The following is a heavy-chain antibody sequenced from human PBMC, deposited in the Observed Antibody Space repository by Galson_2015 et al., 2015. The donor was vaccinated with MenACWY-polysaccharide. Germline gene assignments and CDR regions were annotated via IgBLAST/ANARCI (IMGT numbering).Heavy chain of an antibody. V-gene: IGHV3-33*01. Sequence: SLRLSCAASGYRFSSYGIHWVRQAPGRGLEWVAVIWYDGSEYYYGDSVEGRFTISRDNSKNMAYLQMNSLRAEDTALYYCARLRSKYLDVWGKGTTVTVSS. CDR3: ARLRSKYLDV. CDR1: GYRFSSYG. J-gene: IGHJ6*04. D-gene: IGHD4-17*01. CDR2: IWYDGSEY.